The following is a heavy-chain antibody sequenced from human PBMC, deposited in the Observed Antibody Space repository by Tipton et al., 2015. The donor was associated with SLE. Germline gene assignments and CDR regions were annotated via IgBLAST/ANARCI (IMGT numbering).Heavy chain of an antibody. V-gene: IGHV4-39*01. CDR3: ARLPTGFPNWFDP. Sequence: TLSLTCTVSGDSLSSSSYFWGWIRQPPGKGLEWIGTIHYSGTTYYNPSLRSRVTISVDTSKNQFSLKLSSVTAADTAVYYCARLPTGFPNWFDPWGQGTLVTVSS. CDR1: GDSLSSSSYF. D-gene: IGHD4-17*01. J-gene: IGHJ5*02. CDR2: IHYSGTT.